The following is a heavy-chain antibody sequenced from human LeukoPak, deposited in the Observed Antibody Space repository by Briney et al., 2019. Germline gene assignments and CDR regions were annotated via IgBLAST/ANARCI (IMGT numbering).Heavy chain of an antibody. J-gene: IGHJ4*02. CDR3: ARGGTFYPSIDY. CDR1: GCTFTTSY. Sequence: ASVKVSCKTSGCTFTTSYINWVRQAPGQGLEWMGWVSAYNGNTSYAQRLQGGVTMTTDSSTSTAYMDLASLRYDDTAVYYCARGGTFYPSIDYWGQGTLVTVSS. CDR2: VSAYNGNT. D-gene: IGHD1-26*01. V-gene: IGHV1-18*01.